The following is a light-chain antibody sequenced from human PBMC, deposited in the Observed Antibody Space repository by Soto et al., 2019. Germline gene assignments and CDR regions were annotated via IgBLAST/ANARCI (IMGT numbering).Light chain of an antibody. J-gene: IGLJ3*02. CDR2: ENN. V-gene: IGLV1-51*02. CDR1: SSNIGSDF. Sequence: QSVLTQPPSVSAAPGQKVTISCSGSSSNIGSDFVSWYQQLPGTPPQLLIYENNKRPSGIPDRFSGSKSATSATLGITGLQTGDEADYYCAAWDTSLSGGVFGGGTKVTVL. CDR3: AAWDTSLSGGV.